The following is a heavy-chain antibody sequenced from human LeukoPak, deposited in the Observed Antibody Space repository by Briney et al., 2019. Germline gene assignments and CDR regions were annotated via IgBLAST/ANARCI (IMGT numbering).Heavy chain of an antibody. CDR2: INHSGST. CDR3: ARDRCFDY. J-gene: IGHJ4*02. V-gene: IGHV4-34*01. Sequence: SVTLSLTCAVYGGSFSGYYWSWIRQPPGKGLEWIGEINHSGSTNYNPSLKSRVTISVDTSKNQFSLKLSSVTAADTAVYYCARDRCFDYWGQGTLVTVSS. CDR1: GGSFSGYY.